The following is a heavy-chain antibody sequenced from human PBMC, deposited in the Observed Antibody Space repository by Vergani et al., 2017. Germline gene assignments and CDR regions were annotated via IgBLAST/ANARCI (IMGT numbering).Heavy chain of an antibody. D-gene: IGHD6-19*01. Sequence: QVQLVESGGGVVQPGRSLRLSCAASGFTFSSYGMHWVRQAPGQGLEWVAVISYDGSNKYYADSVKGRFTISRDNSKTTLYLQMNSLRAADTAVYYCARDRTPTIAVAGTGDWFDPWGQGTLVTVSA. CDR3: ARDRTPTIAVAGTGDWFDP. V-gene: IGHV3-30*03. CDR1: GFTFSSYG. J-gene: IGHJ5*02. CDR2: ISYDGSNK.